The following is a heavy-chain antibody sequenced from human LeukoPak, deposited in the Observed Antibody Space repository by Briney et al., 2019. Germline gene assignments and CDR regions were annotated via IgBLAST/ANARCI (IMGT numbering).Heavy chain of an antibody. CDR1: GFTFSSYG. V-gene: IGHV3-30*02. CDR2: IRYDGSNK. J-gene: IGHJ4*02. CDR3: AKVGDSSSWYPSGNFDY. D-gene: IGHD6-13*01. Sequence: GGPLRLSCAASGFTFSSYGMHWVRQAPGKGLEWVAFIRYDGSNKYYADSVKGRFTISRDNSKNTLYLQMNSLRAEDTAVYYCAKVGDSSSWYPSGNFDYWGQGTLVTVSS.